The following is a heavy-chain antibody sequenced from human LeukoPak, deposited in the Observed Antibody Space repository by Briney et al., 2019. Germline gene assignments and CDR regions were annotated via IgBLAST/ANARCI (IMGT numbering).Heavy chain of an antibody. CDR2: LRGSGCST. CDR3: AKDLRVTAPATALDY. V-gene: IGHV3-23*01. J-gene: IGHJ4*02. CDR1: GFTFSSYA. D-gene: IGHD2-21*02. Sequence: GGSLRLSCAASGFTFSSYAMRWVRQAPGKGLEWVSALRGSGCSTYYADSVKRRFTISIDNSKTTLYLQMNSLRAEYTAVYYCAKDLRVTAPATALDYWGQGTLVTVSS.